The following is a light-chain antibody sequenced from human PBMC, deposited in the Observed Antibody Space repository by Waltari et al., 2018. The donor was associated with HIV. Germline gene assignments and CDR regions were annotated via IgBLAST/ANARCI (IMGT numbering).Light chain of an antibody. J-gene: IGKJ3*01. CDR2: AAT. Sequence: DIQLTHSPSFVSASVGAEVTITCRASQGISDWVAWYQQHPNRAPKLLIFAATKLHSGVPSRFSGWGYGTNFSLTISRLQPEDFATYFCQQSNSLPFTFGPGTQVDVK. CDR1: QGISDW. CDR3: QQSNSLPFT. V-gene: IGKV1-12*01.